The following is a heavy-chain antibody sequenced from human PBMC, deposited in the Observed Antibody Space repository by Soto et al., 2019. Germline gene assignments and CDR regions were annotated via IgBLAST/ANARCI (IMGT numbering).Heavy chain of an antibody. CDR3: AKTYWLPRDAFDI. CDR2: INTSGGST. V-gene: IGHV3-23*01. J-gene: IGHJ3*02. CDR1: GFTFGSYA. D-gene: IGHD2-8*02. Sequence: ESGGGLGQPGGSLRLSCAASGFTFGSYAMTWVRQAPGKGLEWVSGINTSGGSTYYADSVKGRFTISRDNSKNTLYLQMNSLRAEDTAVYYCAKTYWLPRDAFDIWGQGTLLTVSS.